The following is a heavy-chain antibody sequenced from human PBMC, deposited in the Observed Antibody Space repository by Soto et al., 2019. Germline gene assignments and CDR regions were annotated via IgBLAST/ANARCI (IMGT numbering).Heavy chain of an antibody. V-gene: IGHV3-30-3*01. CDR1: GFTFSTYA. J-gene: IGHJ4*02. D-gene: IGHD3-10*01. Sequence: GGSLRLSCAASGFTFSTYAMHWVRQAPGKGLEWVTVMSYDGSNKYYADSVKGRFTISRDNSKNTLFLEMNSLKPEDTAVYYCARDAYGLGTYYVDYWGQGTLVTVSS. CDR3: ARDAYGLGTYYVDY. CDR2: MSYDGSNK.